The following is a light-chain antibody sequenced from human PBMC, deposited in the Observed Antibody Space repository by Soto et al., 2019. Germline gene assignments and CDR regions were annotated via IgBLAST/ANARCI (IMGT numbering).Light chain of an antibody. CDR3: QQYGSSPFT. CDR2: SAS. V-gene: IGKV3-20*01. CDR1: QSVSSSY. Sequence: IVLTQSPGTLALSPGERATLSCGASQSVSSSYLAWYQQKPGQAPRLLIYSASSRATGIPDRFSGSGSGTDFTLTISRLEPEDFAVYYGQQYGSSPFTFGPGTKVDIK. J-gene: IGKJ3*01.